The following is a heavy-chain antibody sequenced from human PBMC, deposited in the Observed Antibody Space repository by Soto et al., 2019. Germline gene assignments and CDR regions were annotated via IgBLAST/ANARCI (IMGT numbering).Heavy chain of an antibody. V-gene: IGHV4-31*03. D-gene: IGHD4-17*01. CDR3: ARAVLGTVTSYPDY. CDR2: IYYSGST. Sequence: SETLSLTCTVSGGSFSGYYWSWIRQHPGKGLEWIGYIYYSGSTYYNPSLKSRVTISVDTSENQFSLKLSSVTAADMAVYYCARAVLGTVTSYPDYWGQGTLVTVSS. J-gene: IGHJ4*02. CDR1: GGSFSGYY.